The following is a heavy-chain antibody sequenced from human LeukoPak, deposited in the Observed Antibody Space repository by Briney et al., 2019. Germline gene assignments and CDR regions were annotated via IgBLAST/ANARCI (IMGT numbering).Heavy chain of an antibody. CDR3: ARDLYSSSWYFEEPSGFDP. CDR2: IISSSSYI. Sequence: PGGSLRLSCAASGFTFSSYSMNWVRQAPGKGLEWVPPIISSSSYIYYADSVKGRFTISRDNAKNSLYLQMNSLRAEDTAVYYCARDLYSSSWYFEEPSGFDPWGQGTLVTVSS. J-gene: IGHJ5*02. V-gene: IGHV3-21*01. D-gene: IGHD6-13*01. CDR1: GFTFSSYS.